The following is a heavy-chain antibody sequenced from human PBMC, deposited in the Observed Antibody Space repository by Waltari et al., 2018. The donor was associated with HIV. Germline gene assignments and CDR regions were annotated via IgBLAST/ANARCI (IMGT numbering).Heavy chain of an antibody. CDR1: GGSISSGSYY. CDR2: IYTSGST. J-gene: IGHJ4*02. CDR3: ARVSGGYERFDY. V-gene: IGHV4-61*02. Sequence: QVQLQESGPGLVKPSQTLSLTCTVSGGSISSGSYYWSWSRQPAGKGLEWIGRIYTSGSTNYNPSLKSRVTISVDTSKNQLSLKLSSVTAADTAVYYCARVSGGYERFDYWGQGTLVTVSS. D-gene: IGHD5-12*01.